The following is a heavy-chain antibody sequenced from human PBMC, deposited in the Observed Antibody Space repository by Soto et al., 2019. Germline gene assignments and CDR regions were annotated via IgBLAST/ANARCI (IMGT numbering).Heavy chain of an antibody. CDR2: IIPIFGTA. CDR3: ARDGFAYCGRDCYGPYEGV. D-gene: IGHD2-21*02. V-gene: IGHV1-69*01. Sequence: QVQLVQSGAEVKKPGSSVKVSCKASGGTFSSYAISWVRQAPGQGLEWMGGIIPIFGTANYAQKFQGRVTITADESTSTAYMELSSLRSEDTAVYYCARDGFAYCGRDCYGPYEGVWGQGTTVTVSS. J-gene: IGHJ6*02. CDR1: GGTFSSYA.